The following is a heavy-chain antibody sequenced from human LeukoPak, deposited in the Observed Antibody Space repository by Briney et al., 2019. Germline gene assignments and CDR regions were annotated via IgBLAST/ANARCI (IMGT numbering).Heavy chain of an antibody. J-gene: IGHJ4*02. Sequence: SVKVSCKASGGTFSSYAISWVRQAPGQGLEWMGRIIPIFGTANYAQKFQGRVTITTDESTSTAYMELSSLRSEDTAVYYCARDTFFSCSSTSCSDHWGQGTLVTVSS. D-gene: IGHD2-2*01. V-gene: IGHV1-69*05. CDR2: IIPIFGTA. CDR3: ARDTFFSCSSTSCSDH. CDR1: GGTFSSYA.